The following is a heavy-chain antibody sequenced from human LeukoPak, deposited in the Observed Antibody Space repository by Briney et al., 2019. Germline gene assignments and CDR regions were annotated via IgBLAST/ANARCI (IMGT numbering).Heavy chain of an antibody. D-gene: IGHD3-16*01. J-gene: IGHJ5*02. Sequence: SETLSLTCSVSGDSIDSYLWNWIRQSPGKGLEWIGYFSHTMYTNYNPSLKSRVTISADTSKNQISLRLTSVTASDTAVYFCAKGWGKQVDWFDPWGQGTLVTVSS. CDR2: FSHTMYT. CDR3: AKGWGKQVDWFDP. CDR1: GDSIDSYL. V-gene: IGHV4-59*01.